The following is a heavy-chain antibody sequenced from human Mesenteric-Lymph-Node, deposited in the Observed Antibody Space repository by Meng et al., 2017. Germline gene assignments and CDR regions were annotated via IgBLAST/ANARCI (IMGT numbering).Heavy chain of an antibody. CDR1: GGSISSGDYY. CDR2: ISYSGST. D-gene: IGHD1-14*01. Sequence: VQLREWGPGRVKSSQTLSLTCTVSGGSISSGDYYWSWIRQPPGKGLEWIGYISYSGSTYYNPSLKSRVTISVDTSKNQFSLKLSSVTAADTAVYYCARAEYYNWFDPWGQGTLVTVSS. CDR3: ARAEYYNWFDP. J-gene: IGHJ5*02. V-gene: IGHV4-30-4*01.